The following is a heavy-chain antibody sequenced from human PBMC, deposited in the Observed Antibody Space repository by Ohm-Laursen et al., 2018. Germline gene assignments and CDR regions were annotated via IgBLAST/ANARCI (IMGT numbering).Heavy chain of an antibody. J-gene: IGHJ4*02. CDR3: AKDGEGSYYYY. CDR1: GFTFSSYS. CDR2: ISSGSSTI. Sequence: GSLRLSCAAPGFTFSSYSINWVRQAPGKGLEWVSYISSGSSTIYYADSVKGRFTISRDNSKNTLYLQMSSLRAEDTAVYYCAKDGEGSYYYYWGQGTPVTVSS. V-gene: IGHV3-48*01. D-gene: IGHD1-26*01.